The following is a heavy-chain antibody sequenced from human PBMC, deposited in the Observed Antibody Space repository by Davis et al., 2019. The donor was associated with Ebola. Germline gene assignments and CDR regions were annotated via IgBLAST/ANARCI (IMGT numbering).Heavy chain of an antibody. V-gene: IGHV3-48*01. Sequence: SLNLSCAASGFTFSSYAMNWVRQAPGTALEWVSYISSSSSTIYYADSVKGRFTISRDNSKNTLYLQMNSLRAEDTAVYYCARWGRYIVVVPAATDYYYYGMDVWGQGTTVTVSS. J-gene: IGHJ6*02. CDR3: ARWGRYIVVVPAATDYYYYGMDV. D-gene: IGHD2-2*01. CDR2: ISSSSSTI. CDR1: GFTFSSYA.